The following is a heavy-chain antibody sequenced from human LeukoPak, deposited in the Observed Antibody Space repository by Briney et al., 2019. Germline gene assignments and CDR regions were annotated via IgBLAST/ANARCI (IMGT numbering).Heavy chain of an antibody. D-gene: IGHD4-17*01. J-gene: IGHJ4*02. CDR3: AREDYGDYNQGGYFDY. V-gene: IGHV4-59*01. CDR1: GGSISSYY. CDR2: IYYSGST. Sequence: PSETLSLTCTVSGGSISSYYWSWIRQPSGKGLEWIGYIYYSGSTNYNPSLKSRVTISVDTSKNQFSLKLSSVTAADTAVYYCAREDYGDYNQGGYFDYWGQGTLVTVSS.